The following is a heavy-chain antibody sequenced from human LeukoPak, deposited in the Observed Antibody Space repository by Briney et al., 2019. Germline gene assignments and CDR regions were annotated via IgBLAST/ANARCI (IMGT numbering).Heavy chain of an antibody. CDR2: ISGSGANT. CDR3: AKAKSYYSNYDY. V-gene: IGHV3-23*01. Sequence: PGGSLGLSCAASGFTFSNYGMSWVRQAPGKGLEWVSVISGSGANTYYADSVKGRFTISRDNSKNTLYLQVNSLRAEDTAVYYCAKAKSYYSNYDYWGQGTLVTVSS. CDR1: GFTFSNYG. J-gene: IGHJ4*02. D-gene: IGHD4-11*01.